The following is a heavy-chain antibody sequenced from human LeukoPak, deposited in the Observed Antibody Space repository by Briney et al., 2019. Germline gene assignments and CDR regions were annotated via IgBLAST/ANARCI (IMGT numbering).Heavy chain of an antibody. CDR1: GFTVSNNY. CDR2: IYSGGTT. V-gene: IGHV3-53*04. CDR3: ARGVQSEP. J-gene: IGHJ5*02. Sequence: GGSLRLSCAASGFTVSNNYMSWVRQAPGKGLEWVSVIYSGGTTFYADSVKGRFTISRHNSENTVYLQMNSLKPEDTAVYYCARGVQSEPWGQGTLVTVSS.